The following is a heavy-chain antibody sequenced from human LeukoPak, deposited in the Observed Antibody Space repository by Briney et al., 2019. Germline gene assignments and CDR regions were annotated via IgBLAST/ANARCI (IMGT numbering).Heavy chain of an antibody. Sequence: GGSLRLSCAASGFTFSTYAMAWVRQAPGKGLEWVSAISGNGAGTQYADSVKGRFTISRDDSKNTLFLQMNSLRAEDTAVYYCARAYCSSTSCYDRNWFDPWGQGTLVTVSS. D-gene: IGHD2-2*01. CDR3: ARAYCSSTSCYDRNWFDP. CDR1: GFTFSTYA. J-gene: IGHJ5*02. CDR2: ISGNGAGT. V-gene: IGHV3-23*01.